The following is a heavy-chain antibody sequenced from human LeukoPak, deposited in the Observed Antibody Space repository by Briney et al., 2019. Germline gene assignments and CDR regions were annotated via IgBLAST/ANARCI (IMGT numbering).Heavy chain of an antibody. J-gene: IGHJ4*02. Sequence: SETLSLTCTVSGGSISSYYWSWIRQPPGKGLEWIGSIYHSGSTYYNPSLKSRVTISVDTSKNQFSLKLSSVTAADTAVYYCARGFWSRYYDHWGQGTLVTVSS. CDR1: GGSISSYY. CDR3: ARGFWSRYYDH. V-gene: IGHV4-59*08. CDR2: IYHSGST. D-gene: IGHD2-8*02.